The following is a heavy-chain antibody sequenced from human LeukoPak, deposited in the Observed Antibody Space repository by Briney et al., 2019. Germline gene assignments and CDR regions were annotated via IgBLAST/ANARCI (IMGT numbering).Heavy chain of an antibody. CDR3: ARGRIAAPNWFDP. Sequence: SETLSLTCAVYGGSFSGYYWSWIRQPPGKGLEWIGEINHSGSTNYNPSFKSRVTISVDTSKNQFSLKLNSVTAADTAVYYCARGRIAAPNWFDPWGQGTLVTVSS. J-gene: IGHJ5*02. V-gene: IGHV4-34*01. CDR2: INHSGST. D-gene: IGHD6-13*01. CDR1: GGSFSGYY.